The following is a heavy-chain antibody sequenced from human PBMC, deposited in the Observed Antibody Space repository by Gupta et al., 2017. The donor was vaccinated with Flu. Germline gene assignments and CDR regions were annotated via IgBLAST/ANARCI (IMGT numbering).Heavy chain of an antibody. Sequence: QLQLPESAPGLVKHSEPLSLPFSVSGDSPSSSLFHLGWLRQSPRQWLAWLGHLFYVVRTRYSPSVKSRVTIAVDMSERHFSLNLRSVTAADTAVYYCATRLTLVRGVVSSPHLDYWSQGILVTVSS. CDR2: LFYVVRT. CDR3: ATRLTLVRGVVSSPHLDY. J-gene: IGHJ4*02. V-gene: IGHV4-39*02. D-gene: IGHD3-10*01. CDR1: GDSPSSSLFH.